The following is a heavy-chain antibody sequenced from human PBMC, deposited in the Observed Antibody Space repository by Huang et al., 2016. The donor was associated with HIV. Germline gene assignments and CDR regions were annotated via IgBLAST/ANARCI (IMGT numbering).Heavy chain of an antibody. D-gene: IGHD3-22*01. Sequence: EVQLVESGGGLAQPGGSLRLSCVASGYTFSPYSMNWVGQAPGKGREWVSYISKTSGATAYAESVKGLFTVSRDNVKNSLDLQMNRLRVEDTAMYYCVRDSSSGLQLRYWGQGALVIVS. CDR2: ISKTSGAT. V-gene: IGHV3-48*01. CDR1: GYTFSPYS. J-gene: IGHJ4*02. CDR3: VRDSSSGLQLRY.